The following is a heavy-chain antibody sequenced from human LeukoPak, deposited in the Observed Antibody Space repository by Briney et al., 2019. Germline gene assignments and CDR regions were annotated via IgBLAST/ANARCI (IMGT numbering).Heavy chain of an antibody. D-gene: IGHD3-22*01. CDR2: ISTYNGST. CDR3: ASAYYYDSSVFDY. Sequence: ASVKVSCKASGYTFTSYGISWVRQAPGQGLQWMGWISTYNGSTNYAQKLQGRVTMTTDTSTGTAYMELRSLRSDDTAVYYCASAYYYDSSVFDYWGQGTLVTVSS. CDR1: GYTFTSYG. V-gene: IGHV1-18*01. J-gene: IGHJ4*02.